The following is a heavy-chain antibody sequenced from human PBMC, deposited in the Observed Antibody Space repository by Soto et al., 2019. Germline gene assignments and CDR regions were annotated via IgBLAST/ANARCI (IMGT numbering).Heavy chain of an antibody. D-gene: IGHD3-3*01. J-gene: IGHJ4*02. V-gene: IGHV1-18*04. CDR1: GYTFTSYG. CDR2: ISAYNGNT. Sequence: QVQLVQSGAEVKKPGASVKVSCKASGYTFTSYGISWVRQAPGQGLEWMGWISAYNGNTNYAQKLQGRVTMTTDTSTSTAYMERRSLRADDTAVYYCARDLGTICGVVTLYSFDYWGQGTLVTVSS. CDR3: ARDLGTICGVVTLYSFDY.